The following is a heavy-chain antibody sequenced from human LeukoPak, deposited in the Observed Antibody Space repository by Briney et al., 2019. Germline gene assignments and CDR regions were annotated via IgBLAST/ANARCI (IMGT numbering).Heavy chain of an antibody. J-gene: IGHJ4*02. V-gene: IGHV3-23*01. Sequence: PGGSLRLSCAASGFTLRSSAMSWVRQAPGKGLEWVSAISGDGGTISYAASVRGRFTISRDNAENTLFLQMSSLRAGDTALYYCAKELYGNPSGYWGQGTRVTVSS. D-gene: IGHD2-8*01. CDR3: AKELYGNPSGY. CDR1: GFTLRSSA. CDR2: ISGDGGTI.